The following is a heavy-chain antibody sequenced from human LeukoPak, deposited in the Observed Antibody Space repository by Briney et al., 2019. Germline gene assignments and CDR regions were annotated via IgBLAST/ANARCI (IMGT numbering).Heavy chain of an antibody. V-gene: IGHV3-9*03. Sequence: SLRLSCAASGFTFDDYAMHWVRQAPGEGLEWVSGISWNSGSIGYADSVKGRFTISRDNAKNSLYLQMNSLRAEDMALYYCARGYYYDSSGYYAYFDYWGQGTLVTVSS. CDR3: ARGYYYDSSGYYAYFDY. J-gene: IGHJ4*02. D-gene: IGHD3-22*01. CDR1: GFTFDDYA. CDR2: ISWNSGSI.